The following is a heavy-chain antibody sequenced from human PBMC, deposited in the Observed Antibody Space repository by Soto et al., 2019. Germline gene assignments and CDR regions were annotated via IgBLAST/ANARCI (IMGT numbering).Heavy chain of an antibody. CDR2: ISGSGGST. CDR1: GFTFSSYA. Sequence: GGSLRLSCAASGFTFSSYAMSWVRQAPGKGLEWVSAISGSGGSTYYADSVKGRFTISRDNSKNTLYLQMNSLRAEDTAVYYCAKARVDFWSGYYSAYWGQGTLVTVSS. D-gene: IGHD3-3*01. CDR3: AKARVDFWSGYYSAY. V-gene: IGHV3-23*01. J-gene: IGHJ4*02.